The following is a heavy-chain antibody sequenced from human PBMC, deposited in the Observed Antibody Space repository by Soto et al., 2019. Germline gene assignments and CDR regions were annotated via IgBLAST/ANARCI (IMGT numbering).Heavy chain of an antibody. V-gene: IGHV3-73*01. CDR3: TRHNYYARPDYYYYYMDV. D-gene: IGHD3-10*01. J-gene: IGHJ6*03. CDR2: IRSKANSYAT. CDR1: GFTFSGSA. Sequence: GGSLRLSCAASGFTFSGSAMHWVRQASGKGLEWVGRIRSKANSYATAYAASVKGRFTISRDDSKNTAYLQMNSLKTEDTAVYYCTRHNYYARPDYYYYYMDVWGKGTTVTVSS.